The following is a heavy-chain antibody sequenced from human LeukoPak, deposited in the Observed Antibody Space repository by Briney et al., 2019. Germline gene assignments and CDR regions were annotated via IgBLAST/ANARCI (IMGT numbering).Heavy chain of an antibody. CDR3: AKDIFTMVRGVVDY. V-gene: IGHV3-74*01. J-gene: IGHJ4*02. Sequence: GGSLRLSCAGSGFIFSNYWMHWVRQAPGKGLMWVSRIKTDGTTTYYADSVRGRFTVSRDNAKNTLYLQMNSLRAEDTALYYCAKDIFTMVRGVVDYWGQGTLVTVSS. CDR2: IKTDGTTT. D-gene: IGHD3-10*01. CDR1: GFIFSNYW.